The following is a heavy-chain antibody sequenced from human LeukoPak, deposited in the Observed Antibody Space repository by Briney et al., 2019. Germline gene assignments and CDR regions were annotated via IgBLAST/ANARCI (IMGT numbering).Heavy chain of an antibody. Sequence: GASVKVSCKASGYTFTSYDINWVRQATGQGLEWMGWMNPNSGNTGYAQKFQGRVTMTRNTSISTAYMELSSLRSEDTAVYYCARVAPARWLQPNYWGQGTLVTVSS. V-gene: IGHV1-8*01. D-gene: IGHD5-24*01. CDR1: GYTFTSYD. J-gene: IGHJ4*02. CDR3: ARVAPARWLQPNY. CDR2: MNPNSGNT.